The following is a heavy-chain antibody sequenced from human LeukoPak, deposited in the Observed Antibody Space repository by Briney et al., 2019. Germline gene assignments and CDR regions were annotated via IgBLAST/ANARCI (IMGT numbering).Heavy chain of an antibody. CDR1: GFTFSNAW. D-gene: IGHD5-24*01. CDR3: TTDLSSRNVEMSFMRENAFDI. CDR2: VKTKTGGGAT. Sequence: PGGSLRLSCAASGFTFSNAWMTGVRQAPGKGLEWVGRVKTKTGGGATDYAAPVRGRFTISRDDSKKTLYLQMSSLKTEDTAVYYCTTDLSSRNVEMSFMRENAFDIWGQGTMVTVSS. J-gene: IGHJ3*02. V-gene: IGHV3-15*01.